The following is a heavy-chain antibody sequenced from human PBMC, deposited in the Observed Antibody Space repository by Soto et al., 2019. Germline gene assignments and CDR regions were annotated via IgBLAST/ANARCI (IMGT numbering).Heavy chain of an antibody. CDR3: AKANIGYSYGYFDY. Sequence: EVQLVESGGGLVQPGRSLRLSCAASGFTFDDYAMHWVRQAPGKGLEWVSGISWNSGSIGYADSVKGRFTISRDNAKNSLYLQMNSLGAEDMALYYCAKANIGYSYGYFDYWGQGTLVTVSS. CDR2: ISWNSGSI. D-gene: IGHD5-18*01. J-gene: IGHJ4*02. CDR1: GFTFDDYA. V-gene: IGHV3-9*03.